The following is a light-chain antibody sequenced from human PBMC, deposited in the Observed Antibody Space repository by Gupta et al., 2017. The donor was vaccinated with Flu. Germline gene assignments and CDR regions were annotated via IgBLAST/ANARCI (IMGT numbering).Light chain of an antibody. CDR3: QSHDSSMTVV. V-gene: IGLV1-40*01. CDR2: DND. Sequence: QSVLTQPPSVSGAPGQRVTISCPGSSSNIGIGYDVHWYQHLPGTAPKLLIYDNDKRPAGVPDRFSGSKSGTAASLAITGRQAEDEADYYCQSHDSSMTVVFGGGTKLTVL. CDR1: SSNIGIGYD. J-gene: IGLJ2*01.